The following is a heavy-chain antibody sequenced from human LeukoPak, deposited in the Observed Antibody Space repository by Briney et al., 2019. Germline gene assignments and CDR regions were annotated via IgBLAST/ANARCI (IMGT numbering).Heavy chain of an antibody. CDR1: GGSFSGYY. D-gene: IGHD3-10*01. V-gene: IGHV4-34*01. CDR2: INHSGST. Sequence: SETLSLTCAVYGGSFSGYYWSWIRQPPGKGLEWIGEINHSGSTNYNPSLKSRVTISVDTSKNQFSLKLSSVTAADTAVYYCASAPYGSGSYAGYWGQGTLVTVSS. J-gene: IGHJ4*02. CDR3: ASAPYGSGSYAGY.